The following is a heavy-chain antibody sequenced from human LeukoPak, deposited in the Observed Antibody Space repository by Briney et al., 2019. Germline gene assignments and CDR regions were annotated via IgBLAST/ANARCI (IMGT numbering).Heavy chain of an antibody. J-gene: IGHJ5*02. CDR2: IIDYDGHA. Sequence: ASVKVSCKASGYNFTTYGISWVRQAPGQRPEWMGWIIDYDGHARYSEKLKGRITLTTDRSTNTVYMELRSLTYDDTARYYCVREGIYLAFDLWGQGTLVSVSS. D-gene: IGHD3-16*02. V-gene: IGHV1-18*01. CDR3: VREGIYLAFDL. CDR1: GYNFTTYG.